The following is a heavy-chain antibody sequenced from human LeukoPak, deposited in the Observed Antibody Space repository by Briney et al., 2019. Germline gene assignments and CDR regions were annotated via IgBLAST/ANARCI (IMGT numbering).Heavy chain of an antibody. V-gene: IGHV1-8*01. CDR2: MNPNSGNT. D-gene: IGHD2-2*02. CDR3: ARGQGYCSSTSCYIGWGYYYYGMDV. J-gene: IGHJ6*02. CDR1: GYTFTSYD. Sequence: ASVTVSCKASGYTFTSYDINWVRQATGQGLEWMGWMNPNSGNTGYAQKFQGRVTMTRNTSISTAYMELSSLRSEDTAVYYCARGQGYCSSTSCYIGWGYYYYGMDVWGQGTTVTVSS.